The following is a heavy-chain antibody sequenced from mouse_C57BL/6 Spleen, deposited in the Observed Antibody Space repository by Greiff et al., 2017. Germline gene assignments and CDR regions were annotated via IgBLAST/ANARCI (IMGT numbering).Heavy chain of an antibody. J-gene: IGHJ4*01. CDR2: IHPNSGST. Sequence: QVQLQQPGAELVKPGASVKLSCKASGYTFTSYWMHWVKQRPGQGLAWIGMIHPNSGSTNYNEKFKSKATLTVDKSSSTAYMQLSSLTSEDSAVYYCATPTALYAMDYWGQGTSVTVSS. D-gene: IGHD4-1*02. CDR1: GYTFTSYW. CDR3: ATPTALYAMDY. V-gene: IGHV1-64*01.